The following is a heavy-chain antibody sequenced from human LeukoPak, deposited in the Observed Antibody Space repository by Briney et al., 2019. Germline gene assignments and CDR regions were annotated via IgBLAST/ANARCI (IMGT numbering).Heavy chain of an antibody. Sequence: GASVTVSCKASVYTFTSYDINWVRQATGQGLEWMGWMNPNSGNTGYAQKFQGRVTITRNTSISTAYMELSSLRSEDTAVYYCARGDTIVGATNLVDYWGQGTLVTVSS. CDR2: MNPNSGNT. V-gene: IGHV1-8*03. D-gene: IGHD1-26*01. J-gene: IGHJ4*02. CDR3: ARGDTIVGATNLVDY. CDR1: VYTFTSYD.